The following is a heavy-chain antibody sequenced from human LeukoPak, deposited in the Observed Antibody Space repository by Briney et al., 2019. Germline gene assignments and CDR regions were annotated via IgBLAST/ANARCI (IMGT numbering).Heavy chain of an antibody. D-gene: IGHD1-26*01. CDR2: INHSGST. V-gene: IGHV4-34*01. J-gene: IGHJ4*02. CDR3: ARSGLRRWEYDY. CDR1: GGSFSGYY. Sequence: PSETLSLTCAVYGGSFSGYYWSWIRQPPGKGLEWIGEINHSGSTNYNPSLKSRVTISVDTSKNQSSLKLSSVTAADTAVYYCARSGLRRWEYDYWGQGTLVTVSS.